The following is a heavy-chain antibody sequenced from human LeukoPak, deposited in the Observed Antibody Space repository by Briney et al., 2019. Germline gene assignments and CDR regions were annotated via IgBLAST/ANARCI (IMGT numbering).Heavy chain of an antibody. CDR1: GGSISSSSYY. J-gene: IGHJ4*02. D-gene: IGHD3-9*01. V-gene: IGHV4-39*01. CDR3: ARSPLIDY. CDR2: IYYSGST. Sequence: PSETLSLTCTVSGGSISSSSYYWGWIRQPPGKGLEWIGSIYYSGSTYYNPSLKSRVTLSVDTSKNQFSLKMSSVTAADTAVYYCARSPLIDYWGQGTLVTVSS.